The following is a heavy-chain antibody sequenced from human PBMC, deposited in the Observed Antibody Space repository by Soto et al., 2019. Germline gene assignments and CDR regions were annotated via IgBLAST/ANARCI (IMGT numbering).Heavy chain of an antibody. D-gene: IGHD2-15*01. V-gene: IGHV3-30*03. CDR3: ARDRVVAATPYYYYMDV. CDR2: ISYDGSNK. J-gene: IGHJ6*03. Sequence: VGSLRLSCAASGFTFSSYGMHWVRQAPGKGLEWVAVISYDGSNKYYADSVKGRFTISRDNSKNTLYLQMNSLRAEDTAVYYCARDRVVAATPYYYYMDVWGKGTTVTVSS. CDR1: GFTFSSYG.